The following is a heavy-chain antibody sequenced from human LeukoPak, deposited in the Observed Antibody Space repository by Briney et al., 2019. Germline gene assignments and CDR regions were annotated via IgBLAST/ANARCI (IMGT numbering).Heavy chain of an antibody. CDR1: GFTFSSYG. CDR2: IRYDGSNK. Sequence: GGSLRLSCAASGFTFSSYGMHWVRQAPGKGLEWVAFIRYDGSNKYYADSVKGRFTISRDNSKNTLYLQMNSLRAEDTAVYYCARSTVTTIDAFDIWGQGTMVTVSS. D-gene: IGHD4-17*01. V-gene: IGHV3-30*02. CDR3: ARSTVTTIDAFDI. J-gene: IGHJ3*02.